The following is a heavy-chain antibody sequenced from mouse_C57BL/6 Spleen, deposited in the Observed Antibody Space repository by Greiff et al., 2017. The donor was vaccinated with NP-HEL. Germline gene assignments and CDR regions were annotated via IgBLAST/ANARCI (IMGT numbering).Heavy chain of an antibody. Sequence: VQLQQSGAELVRPGASVTLSCTASGFNIKDDYMHWVKQRPEQGLEWIGWIDPETGDTEYASKFQGQATITADTSANTAYLQLSSLTSEDTAVYYCTRAVTDGEYFDVWGTGTTVTVSS. CDR3: TRAVTDGEYFDV. CDR2: IDPETGDT. CDR1: GFNIKDDY. D-gene: IGHD2-2*01. J-gene: IGHJ1*03. V-gene: IGHV14-4*01.